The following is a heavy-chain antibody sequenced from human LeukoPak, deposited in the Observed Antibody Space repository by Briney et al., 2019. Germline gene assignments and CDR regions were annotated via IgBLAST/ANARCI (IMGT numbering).Heavy chain of an antibody. D-gene: IGHD1-26*01. J-gene: IGHJ4*02. CDR2: MNPNSGNT. V-gene: IGHV1-8*01. CDR1: KDTFTIYD. CDR3: ARSTMGARRTYDY. Sequence: APVKVSCKASKDTFTIYDVNWVRQATGLGLEWMGWMNPNSGNTGYAQKFQGRVTMTMNSSISTAYMELTSLTSEDTAVYYCARSTMGARRTYDYWGQGTLVTVSS.